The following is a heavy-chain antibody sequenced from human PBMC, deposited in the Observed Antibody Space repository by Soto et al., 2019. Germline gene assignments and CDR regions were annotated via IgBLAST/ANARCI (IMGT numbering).Heavy chain of an antibody. Sequence: GPTLVNPTQTLTLTCTFSGFSLSTSGMCVSWIRQPPGKALEWLALIDWDDDKYYSTSLKTRLTISKDTSKNQVVLTMTNMDPVDTATYYCARISSSSDYYYYYGMDVWGQGTTVTVSS. J-gene: IGHJ6*02. CDR3: ARISSSSDYYYYYGMDV. CDR2: IDWDDDK. V-gene: IGHV2-70*01. D-gene: IGHD6-6*01. CDR1: GFSLSTSGMC.